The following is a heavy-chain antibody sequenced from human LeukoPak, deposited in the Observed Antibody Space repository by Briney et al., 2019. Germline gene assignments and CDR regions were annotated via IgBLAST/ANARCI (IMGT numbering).Heavy chain of an antibody. CDR2: MNPNSGNT. CDR3: ARVEGATVTTWVY. V-gene: IGHV1-8*01. Sequence: EASVTVSCKASGYTFTSYDINWVRQAAGQGLEWMGWMNPNSGNTGYAQKFQGRVTMTRNTSISTAYMELSSLRSEDTAVYYCARVEGATVTTWVYWGQGTLVTVSS. CDR1: GYTFTSYD. D-gene: IGHD4-17*01. J-gene: IGHJ4*02.